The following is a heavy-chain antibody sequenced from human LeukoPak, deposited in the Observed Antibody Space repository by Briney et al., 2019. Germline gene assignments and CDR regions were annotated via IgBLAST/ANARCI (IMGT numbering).Heavy chain of an antibody. D-gene: IGHD3-16*01. V-gene: IGHV3-74*01. CDR2: INSDGSST. CDR3: ARLLGESTIYDL. CDR1: GFTFSSYW. Sequence: GGSLRLSCAASGFTFSSYWMHWVRQAPGKGLVWVSRINSDGSSTSYADSVKGRFTISRDNGENSVSLQMNSVRDEDTAMYYCARLLGESTIYDLWGQGTLVTVSS. J-gene: IGHJ5*02.